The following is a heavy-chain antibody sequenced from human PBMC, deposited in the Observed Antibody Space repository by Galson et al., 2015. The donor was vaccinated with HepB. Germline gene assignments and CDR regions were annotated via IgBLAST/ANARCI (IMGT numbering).Heavy chain of an antibody. D-gene: IGHD6-6*01. CDR2: FDPEDGET. J-gene: IGHJ3*02. CDR3: ATVAPPGIAARRGLDI. V-gene: IGHV1-24*01. Sequence: SVKVSCKVSGYTLTELSMHWVRQAPGKGLEWVGGFDPEDGETIYGQKFQGRVTMTEDTSTDTAYMELSSLRSEDTAVYYCATVAPPGIAARRGLDIWGQGTMVTVSS. CDR1: GYTLTELS.